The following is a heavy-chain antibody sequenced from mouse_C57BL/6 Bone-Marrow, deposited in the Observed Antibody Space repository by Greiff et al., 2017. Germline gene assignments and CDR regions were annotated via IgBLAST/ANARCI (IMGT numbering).Heavy chain of an antibody. CDR1: GYTFTSYW. CDR3: ARARTGFDH. CDR2: IDPSDSYT. D-gene: IGHD4-1*01. V-gene: IGHV1-59*01. Sequence: QVQLQQPGAELVRPGTSVKLSCKASGYTFTSYWMHWVKQRPGQGLEWIGVIDPSDSYTNYNQKFKGKATLTVDTSSSTAYMQLSSLTSEDSAVYYCARARTGFDHWGQGTTLTVSS. J-gene: IGHJ2*01.